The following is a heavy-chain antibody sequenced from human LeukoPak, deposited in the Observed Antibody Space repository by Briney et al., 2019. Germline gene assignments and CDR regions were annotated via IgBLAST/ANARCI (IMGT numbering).Heavy chain of an antibody. CDR1: GFIFSTYG. V-gene: IGHV3-33*06. CDR3: AKDGQVGAIGYFDY. Sequence: GTSLRLSCVASGFIFSTYGMHWVRQAPGKGLEWVAVVWSGGKNKYYSDSVKGRFTISRDNSKNTLYLEMNSLRAEDTAVYNCAKDGQVGAIGYFDYRGQGTLVTVSS. CDR2: VWSGGKNK. J-gene: IGHJ4*02. D-gene: IGHD1-26*01.